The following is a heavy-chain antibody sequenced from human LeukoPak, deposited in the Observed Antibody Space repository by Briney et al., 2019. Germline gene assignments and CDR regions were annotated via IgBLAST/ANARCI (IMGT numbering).Heavy chain of an antibody. J-gene: IGHJ4*02. CDR2: INPNRGRK. Sequence: ASVTVSCMASGYTFTSADINWVRHAAGQGLEWMGWINPNRGRKRYAKKFQGKITMTANTSISTAYMEVSSLRFDDTAVYYCARGRSGLAAAGTYDDWGQGTLSTV. V-gene: IGHV1-8*01. D-gene: IGHD6-13*01. CDR3: ARGRSGLAAAGTYDD. CDR1: GYTFTSAD.